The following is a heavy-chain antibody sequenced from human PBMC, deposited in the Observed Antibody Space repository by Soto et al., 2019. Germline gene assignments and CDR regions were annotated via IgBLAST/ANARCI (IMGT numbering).Heavy chain of an antibody. D-gene: IGHD2-21*02. CDR2: MNPNSGNT. Sequence: ASVKVSCKASGYTFTSYDINWVRQATGQGLEWMGWMNPNSGNTGYAQKLQGRVTMTRNTSISTAYMELSSLRSEDTAVYYCARALAGDPTTFDYWGQGTLVTVSS. V-gene: IGHV1-8*01. J-gene: IGHJ4*02. CDR3: ARALAGDPTTFDY. CDR1: GYTFTSYD.